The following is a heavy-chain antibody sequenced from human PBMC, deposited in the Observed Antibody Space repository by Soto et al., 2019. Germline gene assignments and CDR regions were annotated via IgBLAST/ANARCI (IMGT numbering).Heavy chain of an antibody. Sequence: ETLALYCRASLFTFSNYWTTWMRQAPGNALEWVANIRHDGNQKYLVGPLXGRFXISRDNAKRTLYLQMNGLRAEDTAVYYCARDLSTGAADYYFDCWNQGALVTVSS. D-gene: IGHD6-13*01. J-gene: IGHJ4*02. CDR2: IRHDGNQK. CDR3: ARDLSTGAADYYFDC. V-gene: IGHV3-7*01. CDR1: LFTFSNYW.